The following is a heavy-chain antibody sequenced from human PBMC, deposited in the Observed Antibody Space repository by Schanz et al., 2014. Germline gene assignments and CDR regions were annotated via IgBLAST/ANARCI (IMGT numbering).Heavy chain of an antibody. D-gene: IGHD5-12*01. CDR3: ASPSGYSDYGTYFDF. Sequence: QVQLLESGGGLVQPGGSLRLSCAASGFTFSSYAMSWVRQAPGKGLEWVAVISYDGSNKYYADSVKGRFTISRDNAKNSLYLQMNSLRAEDTAVYYCASPSGYSDYGTYFDFWGQGTLVTVSS. V-gene: IGHV3-30-3*01. J-gene: IGHJ4*02. CDR1: GFTFSSYA. CDR2: ISYDGSNK.